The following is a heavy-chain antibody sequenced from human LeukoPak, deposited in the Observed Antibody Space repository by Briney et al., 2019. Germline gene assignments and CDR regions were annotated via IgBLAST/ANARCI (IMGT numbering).Heavy chain of an antibody. V-gene: IGHV3-30*03. D-gene: IGHD3-22*01. CDR1: GFTFSSYG. CDR3: ARSRSGYYEDY. CDR2: ISYDGSDK. J-gene: IGHJ4*02. Sequence: PGGPLRLSCAASGFTFSSYGMHWLRQAPGKGLEWVAVISYDGSDKYYADSVKGRFTISRDNAKNSLSLQVNSLSAEDTAVYYCARSRSGYYEDYWGQGTLVTVS.